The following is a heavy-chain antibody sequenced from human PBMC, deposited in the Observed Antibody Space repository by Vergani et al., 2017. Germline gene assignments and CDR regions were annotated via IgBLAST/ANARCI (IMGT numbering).Heavy chain of an antibody. CDR1: GGSISSYY. CDR3: ARAVPRQDAFDI. Sequence: QVQLQESGPGLVKPSETLSLTCTVSGGSISSYYWSWIRQPPGKGLEWIGYIYYSGSTNYNPSLKSRVTISVDTSKNQFSLKLSSVTAADTAVYYCARAVPRQDAFDIWGQGTMVTVSS. V-gene: IGHV4-59*12. J-gene: IGHJ3*02. CDR2: IYYSGST. D-gene: IGHD4-17*01.